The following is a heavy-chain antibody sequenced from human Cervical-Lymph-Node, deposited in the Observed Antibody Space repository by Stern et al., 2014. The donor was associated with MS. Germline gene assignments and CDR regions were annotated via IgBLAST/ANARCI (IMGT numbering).Heavy chain of an antibody. J-gene: IGHJ6*02. CDR1: GFTFSSYG. CDR2: TSYDGSNK. V-gene: IGHV3-30*18. Sequence: VHLAESGGGVVQPGRSLRLSCAVSGFTFSSYGMHWVRQAPGKGLAWVAVTSYDGSNKYYADSVKGRVTISRDNSKNTLYLQMNSLRAEDTAVYYCAKERHGDYVFYYGMDVWGQGTTVTVSS. CDR3: AKERHGDYVFYYGMDV. D-gene: IGHD4-17*01.